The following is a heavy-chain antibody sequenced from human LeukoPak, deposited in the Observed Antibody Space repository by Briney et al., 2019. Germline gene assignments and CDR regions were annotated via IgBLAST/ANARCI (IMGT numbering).Heavy chain of an antibody. Sequence: ASVKVSCTAFGYTFTSNYMHWVRQAPGQGPEWMGVISPSGGSTTYAQKVQGRVTMTTDTSTSTAYMELRTLRSDDTAVYYCARDRHSGSYDYYYYMDVWGKGTTVTVSS. CDR1: GYTFTSNY. CDR3: ARDRHSGSYDYYYYMDV. J-gene: IGHJ6*03. D-gene: IGHD1-26*01. CDR2: ISPSGGST. V-gene: IGHV1-46*01.